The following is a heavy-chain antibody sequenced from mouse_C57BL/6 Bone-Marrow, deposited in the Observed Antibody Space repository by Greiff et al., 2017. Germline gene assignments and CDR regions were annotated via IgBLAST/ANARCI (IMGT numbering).Heavy chain of an antibody. V-gene: IGHV5-6*02. CDR1: GFTFSSYG. CDR3: ARRYYGYDYYYAMDY. J-gene: IGHJ4*01. Sequence: EVKLVESGGDLVKPGGSLKLSCAASGFTFSSYGMSWVRQTPDKRLEWVATISSGGSYTYYPDSVKGRFPISRDNAKTTLYLQMSSRKSEDTAMYYCARRYYGYDYYYAMDYWGQGTSVTVAS. CDR2: ISSGGSYT. D-gene: IGHD2-2*01.